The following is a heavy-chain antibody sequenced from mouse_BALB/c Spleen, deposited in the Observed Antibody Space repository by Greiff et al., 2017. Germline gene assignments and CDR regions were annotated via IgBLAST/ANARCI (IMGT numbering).Heavy chain of an antibody. J-gene: IGHJ1*01. CDR3: TRRGYPFWYFDV. CDR1: GFTFSNYW. D-gene: IGHD2-2*01. Sequence: EVQGVESGGGLVQPGGSMKLSCVASGFTFSNYWMNWVRQSPEKGLEWVAEIRLKSNNYATHYAESVKGRFTISRDDSKSSVYLQMNNLRAEDTGIYYCTRRGYPFWYFDVWGAGTTVTVSS. V-gene: IGHV6-6*02. CDR2: IRLKSNNYAT.